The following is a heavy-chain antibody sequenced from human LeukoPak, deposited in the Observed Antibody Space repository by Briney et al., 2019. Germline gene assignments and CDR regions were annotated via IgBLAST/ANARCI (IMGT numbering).Heavy chain of an antibody. J-gene: IGHJ4*02. CDR2: ISYDGSKK. Sequence: GRSLRLSCAASGFTFSSYGMHWVRQAPGKGLEWVAVISYDGSKKYYADSVKGRFTISTDNSKYTLYLQMNSLRAEDTAVYYCANSPIGSSGWYDYWGQGTLVTVSS. CDR3: ANSPIGSSGWYDY. D-gene: IGHD6-19*01. CDR1: GFTFSSYG. V-gene: IGHV3-30*18.